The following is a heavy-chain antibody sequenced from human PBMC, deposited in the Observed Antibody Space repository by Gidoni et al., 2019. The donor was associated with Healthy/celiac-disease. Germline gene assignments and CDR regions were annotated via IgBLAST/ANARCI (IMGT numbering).Heavy chain of an antibody. Sequence: EVQLVESGGGLVQPGGSLRLSCTACGFTFSSYWMSWGRQAPGKGLEWLDNIKQDGIEKYYVDSVKGRFTISRDNAKNSLYLQMNSLRAEDTVVYYCARVAEYYLCSGGICYSDYWGQGTLVTVSS. D-gene: IGHD2-15*01. CDR3: ARVAEYYLCSGGICYSDY. CDR1: GFTFSSYW. CDR2: IKQDGIEK. J-gene: IGHJ4*02. V-gene: IGHV3-7*01.